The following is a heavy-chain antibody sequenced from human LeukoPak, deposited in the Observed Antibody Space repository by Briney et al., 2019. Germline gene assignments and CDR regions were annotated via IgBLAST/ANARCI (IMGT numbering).Heavy chain of an antibody. CDR3: ASNAVGIAVAGEYYFDY. D-gene: IGHD6-19*01. J-gene: IGHJ4*02. CDR2: INPNSGGT. V-gene: IGHV1-2*02. CDR1: GYTFTGYY. Sequence: ASVKVSCKASGYTFTGYYMHWVRQAPGQGLEWMGWINPNSGGTNYAQKFQGRVTMTRDTSISTAYMELSRLRSDDTAVYYCASNAVGIAVAGEYYFDYWGQGTLVTASS.